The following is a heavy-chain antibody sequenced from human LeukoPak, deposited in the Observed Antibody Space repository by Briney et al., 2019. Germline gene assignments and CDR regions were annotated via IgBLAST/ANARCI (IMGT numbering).Heavy chain of an antibody. V-gene: IGHV4-4*07. CDR2: IYISGST. J-gene: IGHJ6*03. CDR1: GGSISSYY. D-gene: IGHD4-23*01. Sequence: SETLSLTCTVSGGSISSYYWSWIRQPAGKGLEWIGRIYISGSTNYNPSLKSRVTMSVDTSKNQFSLKLSSVTAADTAVYYCARDRPTVVTRTNYYYMDVWGKGTTVTISS. CDR3: ARDRPTVVTRTNYYYMDV.